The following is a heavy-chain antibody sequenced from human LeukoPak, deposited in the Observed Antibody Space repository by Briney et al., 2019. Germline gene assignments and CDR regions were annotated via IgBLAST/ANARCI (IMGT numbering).Heavy chain of an antibody. V-gene: IGHV1-8*03. D-gene: IGHD2-21*01. CDR3: ARDSRIWSSFDY. CDR1: GYTFTSYD. J-gene: IGHJ4*02. Sequence: ASVKVSCKASGYTFTSYDINWVRQATGQGLEWMGWMNPNSGNTGYAQKFQGRVTITRNTSISTAYMELSSLRSEDTAVYYCARDSRIWSSFDYWGQGTLVTVSS. CDR2: MNPNSGNT.